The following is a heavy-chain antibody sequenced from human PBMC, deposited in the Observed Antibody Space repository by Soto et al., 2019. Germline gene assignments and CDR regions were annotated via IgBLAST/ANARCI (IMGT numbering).Heavy chain of an antibody. CDR1: GFTFSSYT. CDR2: ISYDGSNK. J-gene: IGHJ4*02. CDR3: GREGGGRKKPIDS. D-gene: IGHD2-15*01. V-gene: IGHV3-30-3*01. Sequence: PGGSLRLSCAASGFTFSSYTMHWVRQAPGKGLEWVALISYDGSNKYHADSVKGRFTISRDNSKNTLFLQMNSLRDEDTAVYYCGREGGGRKKPIDSWGQGTLVTVSS.